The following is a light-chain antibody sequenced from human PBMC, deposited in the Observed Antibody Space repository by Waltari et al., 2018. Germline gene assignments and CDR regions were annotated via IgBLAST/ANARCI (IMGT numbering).Light chain of an antibody. CDR2: EKN. V-gene: IGLV3-22*01. CDR1: GLGENS. Sequence: SYELTQLPSVSVSPGQTARITRSGDGLGENSADLCQQKPGQAPELEIDEKNERYPGIPERFSGSTSGNTTTLTISRVLTEDEADYYCLSGAEDNRVFGGGTKLTVL. CDR3: LSGAEDNRV. J-gene: IGLJ3*02.